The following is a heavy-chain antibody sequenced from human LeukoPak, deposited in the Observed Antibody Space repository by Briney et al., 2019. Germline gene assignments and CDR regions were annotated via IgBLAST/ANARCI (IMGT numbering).Heavy chain of an antibody. Sequence: PGGSLRLSCEGSAFIFSGHWMNWVRQTPGKGLEWVASIKEDGSERQYVDSVKGRFSISRDNTKGSLFLQLNSLRAEDTAVYYCARGTSFDAFDIWGQGTMATVSS. CDR2: IKEDGSER. J-gene: IGHJ3*02. CDR1: AFIFSGHW. CDR3: ARGTSFDAFDI. V-gene: IGHV3-7*03. D-gene: IGHD2-2*01.